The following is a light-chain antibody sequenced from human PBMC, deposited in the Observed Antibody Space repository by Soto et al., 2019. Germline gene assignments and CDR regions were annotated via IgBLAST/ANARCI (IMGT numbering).Light chain of an antibody. CDR1: SSNIGSNT. CDR3: AAWDDSLNGRV. V-gene: IGLV1-44*01. Sequence: QAVVTQPPSASGTPGQRVTISCSGSSSNIGSNTVNWYQQLPGTAPNLLIYSNNQRPSGVPDRFSGSKSGTSASLAISGLQSEDEADYYCAAWDDSLNGRVFGTGTKLTVL. J-gene: IGLJ1*01. CDR2: SNN.